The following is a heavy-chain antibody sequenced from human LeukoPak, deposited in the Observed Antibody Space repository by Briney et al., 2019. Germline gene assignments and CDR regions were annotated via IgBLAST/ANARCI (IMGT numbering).Heavy chain of an antibody. D-gene: IGHD3-10*01. CDR3: ARDQAILLWFGEYGAFDI. V-gene: IGHV1-8*01. CDR2: MNPNSGNT. CDR1: GYTFIIYD. Sequence: GASVKVSYKASGYTFIIYDINWVRQAPGQGLEWMGWMNPNSGNTGYAQKFQGRVTMTRDTSTSTVYMELSSLRSEDTAVYYCARDQAILLWFGEYGAFDIWGQGTMVTVSS. J-gene: IGHJ3*02.